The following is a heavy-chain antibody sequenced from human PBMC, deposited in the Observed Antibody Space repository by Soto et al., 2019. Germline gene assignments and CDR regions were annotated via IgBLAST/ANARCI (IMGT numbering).Heavy chain of an antibody. D-gene: IGHD3-3*01. Sequence: ASVKVSCKVSGYTLTELSMHWVRQAPGKGLEWMGGFDPEDGETIYAQKFQGRVTMTEDTSTDTAYMELSSLRSEDTAVYYCATGTYDFWSGFSAVVFHLWGKGTTVTVSS. CDR1: GYTLTELS. CDR3: ATGTYDFWSGFSAVVFHL. CDR2: FDPEDGET. V-gene: IGHV1-24*01. J-gene: IGHJ6*04.